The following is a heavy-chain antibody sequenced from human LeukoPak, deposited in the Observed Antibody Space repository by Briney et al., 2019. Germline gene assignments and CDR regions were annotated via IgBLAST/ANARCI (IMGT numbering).Heavy chain of an antibody. CDR2: IKQDGSEK. Sequence: GGSLRLSCAASGFTFSNYWMSWVRQAPGKGLEWVANIKQDGSEKNYVDSVKGRFTISRDNAKNSLYLQMNSLRVEDTAVYYCARGMELDDAFDIWGQGTMVTVSS. CDR3: ARGMELDDAFDI. V-gene: IGHV3-7*04. J-gene: IGHJ3*02. D-gene: IGHD1-1*01. CDR1: GFTFSNYW.